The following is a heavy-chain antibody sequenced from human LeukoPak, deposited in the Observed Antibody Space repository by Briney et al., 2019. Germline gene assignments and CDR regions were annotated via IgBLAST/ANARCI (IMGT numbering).Heavy chain of an antibody. V-gene: IGHV1-18*01. CDR2: ISPYTTKT. Sequence: ASVKVSCKASGYTFISYGITWVRQAPGQGLEWMGWISPYTTKTNYAQSLQGRVTMTTDTSTSTAYMEMRSLRSDDTAVYYCAREGGVGPTAPPDYYSYQMDVWGKGTTVTVSS. J-gene: IGHJ6*03. D-gene: IGHD1-26*01. CDR3: AREGGVGPTAPPDYYSYQMDV. CDR1: GYTFISYG.